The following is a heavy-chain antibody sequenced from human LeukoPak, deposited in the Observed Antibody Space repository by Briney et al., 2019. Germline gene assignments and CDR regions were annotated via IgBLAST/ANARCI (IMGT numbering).Heavy chain of an antibody. CDR3: ARAPGSGSYYKGWFDP. CDR1: GGSFSGYY. V-gene: IGHV4-34*01. J-gene: IGHJ5*02. D-gene: IGHD3-10*01. Sequence: PSETLSLPCAVYGGSFSGYYWSWIRQPPGKGLEWIGEINHSGSTNYNPSLKSRVTISVDTSKNQFSLKLSSVTAADTAVYYCARAPGSGSYYKGWFDPWGQGTLVTVSS. CDR2: INHSGST.